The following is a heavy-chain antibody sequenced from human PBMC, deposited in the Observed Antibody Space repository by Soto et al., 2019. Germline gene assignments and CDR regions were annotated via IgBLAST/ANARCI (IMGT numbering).Heavy chain of an antibody. V-gene: IGHV1-69*02. CDR1: GGTFRNYP. J-gene: IGHJ4*02. Sequence: QVQLVQSGTEVKKPGSSVKVSCKASGGTFRNYPINWVRQAPGQGLEWMGSIFPLTDIPDYAQNFQARLTSSADQSTSTAYMELSSLPSDDTAMYFCARGPLVVLNYFESWGQGTLVTVSS. CDR3: ARGPLVVLNYFES. CDR2: IFPLTDIP.